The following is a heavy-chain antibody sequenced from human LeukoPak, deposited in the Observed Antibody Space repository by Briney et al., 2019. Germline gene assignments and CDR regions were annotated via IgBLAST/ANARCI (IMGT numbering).Heavy chain of an antibody. CDR2: ISTSSSYT. CDR1: GFTFSDYY. Sequence: ESGGSLRLSCAASGFTFSDYYMSWVRHAPGKGLEGVSYISTSSSYTNYADSVKGRFTISRDNSKNSLYLQMNSLRAEDTAVYNCARRYCISTSCLDYNYYGMDVWGQGTTVTVSS. J-gene: IGHJ6*02. CDR3: ARRYCISTSCLDYNYYGMDV. D-gene: IGHD2-2*01. V-gene: IGHV3-11*03.